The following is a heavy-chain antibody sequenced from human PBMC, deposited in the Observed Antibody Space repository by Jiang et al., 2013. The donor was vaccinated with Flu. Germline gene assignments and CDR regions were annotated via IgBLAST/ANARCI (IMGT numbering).Heavy chain of an antibody. Sequence: SGAEVKKPGSSVKVSCKASGGTFSSYAISWVRQAPGQGLEWMGRIIPILGIANYAQKFQGRVTITADKSTSTAYMELSNLRSEDTAVYYCARTGYCGGDCYSELGGMDVWGQGTTVTVSS. CDR2: IIPILGIA. D-gene: IGHD2-21*02. CDR3: ARTGYCGGDCYSELGGMDV. J-gene: IGHJ6*02. CDR1: GGTFSSYA. V-gene: IGHV1-69*04.